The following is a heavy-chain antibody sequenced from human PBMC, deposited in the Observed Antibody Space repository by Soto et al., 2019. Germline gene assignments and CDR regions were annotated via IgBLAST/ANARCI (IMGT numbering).Heavy chain of an antibody. CDR3: AREGGMDV. Sequence: QVQLQESGTGLVKPSETLSLTCTVSGGSVSSGSYYWSWIRQPPGKGLEWIGYIYYSGSTNYNPSLKSRVTISVDTSKNQFSLKLSSVTAADTAVYYCAREGGMDVWGQGTTVTVSS. J-gene: IGHJ6*02. CDR1: GGSVSSGSYY. CDR2: IYYSGST. V-gene: IGHV4-61*01.